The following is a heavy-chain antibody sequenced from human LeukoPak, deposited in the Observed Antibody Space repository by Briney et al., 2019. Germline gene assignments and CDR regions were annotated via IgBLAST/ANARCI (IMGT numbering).Heavy chain of an antibody. Sequence: PGGSLRLSCAASGFTFSSYAMSWVRQASGKGLEWVSAISGSGGSTYYADSVKGRFTISRDNSKNTLYLQMNSLRAEDTAVYYCANLHHSGYYFDYRGQGTLVTVSS. D-gene: IGHD3-22*01. CDR1: GFTFSSYA. CDR3: ANLHHSGYYFDY. V-gene: IGHV3-23*01. CDR2: ISGSGGST. J-gene: IGHJ4*02.